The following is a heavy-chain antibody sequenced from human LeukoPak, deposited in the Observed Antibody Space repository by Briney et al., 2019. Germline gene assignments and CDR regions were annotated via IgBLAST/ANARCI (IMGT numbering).Heavy chain of an antibody. CDR3: ARREKGYCSSTSCYTTVRDFDY. CDR1: GGSISSYY. J-gene: IGHJ4*02. CDR2: IYYSGST. Sequence: SETLSLTCTVSGGSISSYYWSWIRQPPGKGLEWIGYIYYSGSTNYNPSLKSRVTISVDTSKNQFSLKLSSVTAADTAVYYCARREKGYCSSTSCYTTVRDFDYWGQGTLVTVSS. D-gene: IGHD2-2*02. V-gene: IGHV4-59*12.